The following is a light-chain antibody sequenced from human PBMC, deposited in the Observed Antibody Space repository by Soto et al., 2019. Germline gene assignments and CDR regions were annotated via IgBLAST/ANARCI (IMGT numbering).Light chain of an antibody. J-gene: IGKJ5*01. CDR2: DAS. Sequence: EIVMTQSPATLSVSPGESATLSCRASQSVSSNLAWHQQKPGQAPRILMNDASTRATGISARFSGSGSGTEFTLTISSLQSEDFAVYYCQQYHNWPITFGQGTRLEI. V-gene: IGKV3-15*01. CDR1: QSVSSN. CDR3: QQYHNWPIT.